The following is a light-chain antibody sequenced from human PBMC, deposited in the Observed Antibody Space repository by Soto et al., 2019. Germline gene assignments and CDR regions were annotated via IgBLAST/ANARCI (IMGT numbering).Light chain of an antibody. CDR2: SAS. CDR1: QSVNSIH. V-gene: IGKV3-20*01. J-gene: IGKJ2*01. Sequence: EIVLTQSPGTLSLSPGERATLSCRASQSVNSIHLAWYQQKPGQAPRLLIYSASSRATGIPDRFSGSGSGTDFTLTTSRLEPEDFAVYYCQHYNSPYTFGQGTKLEIK. CDR3: QHYNSPYT.